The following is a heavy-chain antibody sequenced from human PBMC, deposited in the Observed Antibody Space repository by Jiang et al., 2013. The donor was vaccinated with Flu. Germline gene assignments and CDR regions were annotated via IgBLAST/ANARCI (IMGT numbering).Heavy chain of an antibody. J-gene: IGHJ4*02. CDR3: ARILNTGNGGRGYFDF. CDR2: IYHSGST. V-gene: IGHV4-38-2*01. D-gene: IGHD4-23*01. Sequence: GLVKPSETLSPTCAVSDYSTSGDYSWGWIWQPPGKGLEWIGSIYHSGSTYYNPSLKSRVTMSLDTSKNQLSLKLSSVTASDTAIFYCARILNTGNGGRGYFDFWGQGTLVTVSS. CDR1: DYSTSGDYS.